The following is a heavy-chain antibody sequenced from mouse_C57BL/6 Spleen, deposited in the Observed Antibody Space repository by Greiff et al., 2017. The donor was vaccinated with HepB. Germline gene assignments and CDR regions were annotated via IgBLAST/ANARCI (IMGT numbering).Heavy chain of an antibody. V-gene: IGHV1-69*01. Sequence: QVQLQQPGAELVMPGASVKLSCKASGYTFTSYWMHWVKQRPGQGLEWIGEIDPSDSYTNYNQKFKGKSTLTVDKSSSTAYMQLSSLTSEDSAVYYCARSQPAQEFAYWGQGTLVTVSA. CDR3: ARSQPAQEFAY. D-gene: IGHD3-2*02. J-gene: IGHJ3*01. CDR1: GYTFTSYW. CDR2: IDPSDSYT.